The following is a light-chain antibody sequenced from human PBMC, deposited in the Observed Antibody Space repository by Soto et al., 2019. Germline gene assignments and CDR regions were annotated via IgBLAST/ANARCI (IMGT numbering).Light chain of an antibody. V-gene: IGKV3-20*01. CDR2: GAS. CDR1: PTISAGY. CDR3: QQFRT. J-gene: IGKJ3*01. Sequence: EIVLTQSPGTLSLSPGERATLSCRASPTISAGYLAWYQQRPGQAPRLLISGASRRATGIPDRFSGSGSGTDFTLTISRLEPEDVSVYYCQQFRTFGPGTRLDLK.